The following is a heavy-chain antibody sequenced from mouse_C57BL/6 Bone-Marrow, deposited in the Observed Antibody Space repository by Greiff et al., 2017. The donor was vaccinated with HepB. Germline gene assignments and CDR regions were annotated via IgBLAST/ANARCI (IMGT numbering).Heavy chain of an antibody. D-gene: IGHD2-5*01. CDR1: GYTFTSYW. J-gene: IGHJ3*01. Sequence: QVQLQQPGAELVKPGASVKLSCKASGYTFTSYWMHWVKQRPGQGLEWIGMIHPNSGSTNYNEKFKSKATLTVDKSSSTAYMQLSSLTSEDSAVYYCVLGYYSKEGIAYWGQGTLVTVSA. CDR2: IHPNSGST. V-gene: IGHV1-64*01. CDR3: VLGYYSKEGIAY.